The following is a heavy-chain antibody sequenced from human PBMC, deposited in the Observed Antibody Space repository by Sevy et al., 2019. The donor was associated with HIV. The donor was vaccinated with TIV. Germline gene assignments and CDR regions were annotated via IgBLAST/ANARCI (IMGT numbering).Heavy chain of an antibody. CDR1: GFIFSNYA. CDR2: LSSHNAGST. Sequence: GGSLRLSCSASGFIFSNYAMHWVRQAPGKGLEYVSGLSSHNAGSTYYADSVNGRFTISRDNSKNTLYLQMNSLRAEDTAVYYCAKPYRPFEDYFYLDYFDYWGQGTLVTVSS. J-gene: IGHJ4*02. D-gene: IGHD4-17*01. V-gene: IGHV3-64*04. CDR3: AKPYRPFEDYFYLDYFDY.